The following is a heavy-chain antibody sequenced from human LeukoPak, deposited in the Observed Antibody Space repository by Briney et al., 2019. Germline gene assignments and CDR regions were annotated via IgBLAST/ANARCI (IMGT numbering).Heavy chain of an antibody. CDR3: ARRDGSGSYFVPVWFDP. D-gene: IGHD3-10*01. Sequence: SETLSLTCTVSGGSISSSSYYWGWIRQLPGKGLEWIGSIYYSGSTYYNPSLKSRVTISVDTSKNQFSLKLSSVTAADTAVYYCARRDGSGSYFVPVWFDPWGQGTLVTVSS. CDR1: GGSISSSSYY. V-gene: IGHV4-39*01. J-gene: IGHJ5*02. CDR2: IYYSGST.